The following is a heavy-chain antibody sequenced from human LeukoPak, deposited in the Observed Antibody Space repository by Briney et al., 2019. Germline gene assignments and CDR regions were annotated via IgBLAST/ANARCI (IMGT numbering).Heavy chain of an antibody. J-gene: IGHJ5*02. Sequence: SETLSLTCAVYGGPFSGYYWSWIRQPPGKGLEWIGEINHSGSTNYNPSLKSRVTISVDTSKNQFSLKLSSVTAADTAVYYCARGPRWGSWPAARQRHWFDPWGQGTLVTVSS. CDR3: ARGPRWGSWPAARQRHWFDP. V-gene: IGHV4-34*01. D-gene: IGHD3-16*01. CDR2: INHSGST. CDR1: GGPFSGYY.